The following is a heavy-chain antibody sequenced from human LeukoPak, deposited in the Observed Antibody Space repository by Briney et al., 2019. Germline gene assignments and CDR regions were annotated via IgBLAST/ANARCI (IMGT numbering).Heavy chain of an antibody. Sequence: GGSLRLSCAASGFTFSYYAMSWVRQAPGKGLEWVSAISGSGDSTNYADSVKGRFTISRDNSKNTLYLQMNSLRAEDTAVYYCAKEGPSDYGDYEGRRAFDYWGQGTLVTVSS. J-gene: IGHJ4*02. V-gene: IGHV3-23*01. D-gene: IGHD4-17*01. CDR1: GFTFSYYA. CDR2: ISGSGDST. CDR3: AKEGPSDYGDYEGRRAFDY.